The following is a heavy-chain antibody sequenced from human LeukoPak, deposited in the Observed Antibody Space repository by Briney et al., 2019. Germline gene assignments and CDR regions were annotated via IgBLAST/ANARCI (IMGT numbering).Heavy chain of an antibody. Sequence: GGSLRLSCAATGFTFSSYAMSWVRQAPGKGLEWVSAISGSGGSTYYADSVKGRFTISRDNSKNTLHLQMNSLRAEDTAVYYCAKDAHSYGSGSYYKGDYWGQGTLVTVSS. D-gene: IGHD3-10*01. CDR1: GFTFSSYA. V-gene: IGHV3-23*01. J-gene: IGHJ4*02. CDR3: AKDAHSYGSGSYYKGDY. CDR2: ISGSGGST.